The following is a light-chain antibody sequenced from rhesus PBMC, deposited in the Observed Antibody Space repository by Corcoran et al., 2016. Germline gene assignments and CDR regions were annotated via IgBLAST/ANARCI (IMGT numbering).Light chain of an antibody. CDR2: DVS. Sequence: ETVMTQSPATLSLSPGERATLSCRASQSVDSNLAWYHQRPGQPPKFLIYDVSTRATGIPDRVSGSGYGAEFPLTISSPEPEDVVLYYCQQYNNWNSFGQGTKVEIK. J-gene: IGKJ2*01. CDR3: QQYNNWNS. CDR1: QSVDSN. V-gene: IGKV3-42*02.